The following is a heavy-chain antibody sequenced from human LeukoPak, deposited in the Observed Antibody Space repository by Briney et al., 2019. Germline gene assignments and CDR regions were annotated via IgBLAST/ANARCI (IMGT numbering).Heavy chain of an antibody. J-gene: IGHJ3*02. CDR3: AGDPTSSWATAFDI. D-gene: IGHD3-16*01. CDR2: ISGSGGST. V-gene: IGHV3-23*01. Sequence: PGGSLRLSCAASGFTFSSYAMSWVRQAPGKGLEWVSAISGSGGSTYYADSVKGRFTISRDNSKNPLYLQMNSLRAADTAVYYCAGDPTSSWATAFDIWGQGTMVTVSS. CDR1: GFTFSSYA.